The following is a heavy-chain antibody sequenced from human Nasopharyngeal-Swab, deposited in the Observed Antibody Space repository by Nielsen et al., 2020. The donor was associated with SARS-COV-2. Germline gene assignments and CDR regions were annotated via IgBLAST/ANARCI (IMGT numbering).Heavy chain of an antibody. CDR2: IWYDGSNK. CDR3: ARERTDCSGGSCYSYGMDV. CDR1: GFTFSSYG. Sequence: GGSLRLSCAASGFTFSSYGMHWVRQAPGKGLEWVAVIWYDGSNKYYADSVKGRFTISRDNSKNTLYLQMNSLRAGDTAVYYCARERTDCSGGSCYSYGMDVWGQGTTVTVSS. D-gene: IGHD2-15*01. J-gene: IGHJ6*02. V-gene: IGHV3-33*01.